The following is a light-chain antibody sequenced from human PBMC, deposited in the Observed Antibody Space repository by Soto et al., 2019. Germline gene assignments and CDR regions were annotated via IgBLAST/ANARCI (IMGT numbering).Light chain of an antibody. CDR3: QSYNTARPT. V-gene: IGKV1-5*01. CDR2: GAS. Sequence: DIQMTQSPSTLSASVGDRVTITCRASQSISSWLAWYQQKPGKAPKLLIYGASSLASGVPSRFSGSGSGTDFTLTISGLQPEDLATYYCQSYNTARPTFGQGTRLEIK. CDR1: QSISSW. J-gene: IGKJ5*01.